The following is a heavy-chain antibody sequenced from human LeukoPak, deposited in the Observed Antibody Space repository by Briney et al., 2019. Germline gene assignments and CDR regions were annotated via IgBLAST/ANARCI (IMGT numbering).Heavy chain of an antibody. CDR2: INPNSGGA. J-gene: IGHJ5*02. V-gene: IGHV1-2*02. Sequence: ASVKVSCKASGYTLNGYYMHWVRQAPGQGLEWMGWINPNSGGANYAQKLQGRVTMTTDTSTSTAYMELRSLRSDDTAVYYCARDGEYQLLWSTNNWFDPWGQGTLVTVSS. CDR3: ARDGEYQLLWSTNNWFDP. D-gene: IGHD2-2*01. CDR1: GYTLNGYY.